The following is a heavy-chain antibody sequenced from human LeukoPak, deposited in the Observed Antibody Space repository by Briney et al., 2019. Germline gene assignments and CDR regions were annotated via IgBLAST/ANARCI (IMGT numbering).Heavy chain of an antibody. CDR2: INPNSGGT. Sequence: ASVKVSCKASGYTCTGYYMHWVRQAPGQGLEWMGWINPNSGGTNYAQKFQGRVTTTRDTSISTAYMELSRLRSDDTAVYYCARAGGGWPTPVYWGQGTLVTVSS. J-gene: IGHJ4*02. D-gene: IGHD1-26*01. V-gene: IGHV1-2*02. CDR3: ARAGGGWPTPVY. CDR1: GYTCTGYY.